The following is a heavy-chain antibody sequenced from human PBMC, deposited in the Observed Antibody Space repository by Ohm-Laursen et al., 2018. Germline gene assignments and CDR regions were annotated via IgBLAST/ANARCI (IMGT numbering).Heavy chain of an antibody. CDR1: GFSFDDYA. CDR3: ARDEEYRDFYYYGMDV. D-gene: IGHD5-18*01. J-gene: IGHJ6*02. Sequence: SLRLSCAASGFSFDDYAMHWVRQAPGKGLEWVSGISWDSGRIGYADSVKGRFTISRDKFKNTLDLQMHGLRVEDTAVYYCARDEEYRDFYYYGMDVWGQGTTVIVSS. V-gene: IGHV3-9*01. CDR2: ISWDSGRI.